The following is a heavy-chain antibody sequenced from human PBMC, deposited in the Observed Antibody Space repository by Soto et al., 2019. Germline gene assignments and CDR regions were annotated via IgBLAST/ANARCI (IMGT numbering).Heavy chain of an antibody. V-gene: IGHV1-69*13. CDR1: GGTFSSYA. J-gene: IGHJ4*02. CDR3: ARERWRYYDSSGDDFDY. Sequence: AASVKVSCKASGGTFSSYAISWVRQAPGQGLEWMGGIIPIFGTANYAQKFQGRVTITADESTSTAYMELSSLRSEDTAVYYCARERWRYYDSSGDDFDYWGQGTLVTVSS. CDR2: IIPIFGTA. D-gene: IGHD3-22*01.